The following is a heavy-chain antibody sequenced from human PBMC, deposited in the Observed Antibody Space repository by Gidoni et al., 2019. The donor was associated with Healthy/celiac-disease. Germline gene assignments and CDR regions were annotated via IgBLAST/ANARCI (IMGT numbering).Heavy chain of an antibody. J-gene: IGHJ6*02. CDR1: GYSFNSYW. V-gene: IGHV5-51*01. CDR2: IYPGDSDT. CDR3: ARTGSGSTSYYYYYGMDV. Sequence: EVQLVQSGAEVKKPGESLKISCKGSGYSFNSYWIGWVRQMPGKGLEWMVIIYPGDSDTRYSPSFQGQVTISADKSISTAYLQWSSLKASDTAMYYCARTGSGSTSYYYYYGMDVWGQGTTVTVSS. D-gene: IGHD2-2*01.